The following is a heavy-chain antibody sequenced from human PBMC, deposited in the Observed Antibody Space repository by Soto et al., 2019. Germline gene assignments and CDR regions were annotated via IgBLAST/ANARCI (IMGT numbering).Heavy chain of an antibody. J-gene: IGHJ3*02. D-gene: IGHD1-7*01. CDR1: GFTFSSYA. Sequence: EVQLLESGGGLVQPGGSLRLSCAASGFTFSSYAMSWVRQAPGKGLEWVSAISGSGGSTYYADSVKGRFTISRDNSKNTLYLQMNSLRAEDTAVYYCARTTEPMGAFDIWGQGTMVTVSS. CDR3: ARTTEPMGAFDI. CDR2: ISGSGGST. V-gene: IGHV3-23*01.